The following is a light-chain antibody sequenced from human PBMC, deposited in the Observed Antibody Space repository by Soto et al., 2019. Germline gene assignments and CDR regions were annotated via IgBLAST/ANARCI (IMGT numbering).Light chain of an antibody. Sequence: QSALTQPASVSGSPGQSITISCTGTRSDVGGHNYVSWYQQHPGKAPKLMFYEVGNRPSGVSARFSASKSGNTASLTISGLQVEDRAEYYCSSYTCSITSPKVFGTGTKLTVL. CDR1: RSDVGGHNY. J-gene: IGLJ1*01. CDR3: SSYTCSITSPKV. CDR2: EVG. V-gene: IGLV2-14*01.